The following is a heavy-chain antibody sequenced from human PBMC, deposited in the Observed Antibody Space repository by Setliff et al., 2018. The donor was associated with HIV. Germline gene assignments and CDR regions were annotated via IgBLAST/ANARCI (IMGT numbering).Heavy chain of an antibody. J-gene: IGHJ4*02. Sequence: SSETLSLTCSVSGGSVSSTSNYWGWIRQPPGKGLEWVGSIYYSGSTYYNPSLKSRVTISVDTSKNQFSLKLSSVTAADTAVYYCAILTVGGYNFYFDYWGQGTLVTVSS. D-gene: IGHD5-12*01. CDR1: GGSVSSTSNY. CDR3: AILTVGGYNFYFDY. CDR2: IYYSGST. V-gene: IGHV4-39*01.